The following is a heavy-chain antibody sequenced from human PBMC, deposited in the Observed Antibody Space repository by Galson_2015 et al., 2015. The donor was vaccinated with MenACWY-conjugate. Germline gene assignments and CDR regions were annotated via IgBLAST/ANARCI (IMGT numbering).Heavy chain of an antibody. CDR3: ASDGMDV. CDR1: GVTFSSYR. J-gene: IGHJ6*02. Sequence: SLRLSCAASGVTFSSYRMHWVRHPPGKGLVWVSRINGDGTRTNYADSVKGRFTISRDSAKNTLYLQMNSLRAEDTAVYYCASDGMDVWGQGATVTVSS. V-gene: IGHV3-74*01. CDR2: INGDGTRT.